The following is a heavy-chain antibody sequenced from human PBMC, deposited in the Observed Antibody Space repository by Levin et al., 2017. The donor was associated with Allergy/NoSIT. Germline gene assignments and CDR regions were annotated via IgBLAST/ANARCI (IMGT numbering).Heavy chain of an antibody. Sequence: GGSLRLSCAASGFTFDDYAMHWVRQAPGKGLEWVSGISWNSGSIGYADSVKGRFTISRDNAKNSLYLQMNSLRAEDTALYYCAKDVAYALPDAFDIWGQGTMVTVSS. CDR2: ISWNSGSI. CDR3: AKDVAYALPDAFDI. D-gene: IGHD2-8*01. V-gene: IGHV3-9*01. J-gene: IGHJ3*02. CDR1: GFTFDDYA.